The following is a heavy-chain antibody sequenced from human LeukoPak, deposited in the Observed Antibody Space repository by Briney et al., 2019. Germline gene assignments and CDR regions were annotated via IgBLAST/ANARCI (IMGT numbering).Heavy chain of an antibody. CDR3: ARATTVLRYFDSLLPRDQYYFDY. CDR2: IYYSGST. Sequence: SETLSLTCTVSGGSISSYYWSWIRQPPGKGLEWIGYIYYSGSTNYNPSLKSRVTISVDTSKNQFSLKLSSVTAADTAVYYCARATTVLRYFDSLLPRDQYYFDYWGQGTLVTVSS. D-gene: IGHD3-9*01. J-gene: IGHJ4*02. V-gene: IGHV4-59*01. CDR1: GGSISSYY.